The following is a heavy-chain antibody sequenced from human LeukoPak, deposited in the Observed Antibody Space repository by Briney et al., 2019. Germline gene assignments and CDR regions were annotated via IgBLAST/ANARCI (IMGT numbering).Heavy chain of an antibody. J-gene: IGHJ4*02. CDR1: GYIFTGYY. CDR2: INPNSGGT. CDR3: ARGGSSGWYSGDGGDY. D-gene: IGHD6-19*01. V-gene: IGHV1-2*06. Sequence: ASVKVSCKASGYIFTGYYMHWVRQAPGQGLEWVGRINPNSGGTNYAQKFQGRVTMTRDTSISTAYMELSSLMSDDTAVYYCARGGSSGWYSGDGGDYWGQGTLVTVSS.